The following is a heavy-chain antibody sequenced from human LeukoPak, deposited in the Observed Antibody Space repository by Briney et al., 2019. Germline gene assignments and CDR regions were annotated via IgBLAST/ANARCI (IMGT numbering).Heavy chain of an antibody. CDR1: GFTLRSYW. D-gene: IGHD5-24*01. Sequence: PGGSLRLSCGASGFTLRSYWMHWVRQAPGKGLVWVARINTDGSSTTYADSVKGRFTFSRDNAKNTLYLQMNSLRAEDTAVYYCARDSGDGSTSFDNWGQGTLVTISS. J-gene: IGHJ4*02. CDR3: ARDSGDGSTSFDN. CDR2: INTDGSST. V-gene: IGHV3-74*01.